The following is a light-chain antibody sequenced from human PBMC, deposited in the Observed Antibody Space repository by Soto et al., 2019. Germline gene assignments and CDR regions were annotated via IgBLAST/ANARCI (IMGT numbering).Light chain of an antibody. Sequence: EIVLTKSPGTLSLSPGERAPLSCRASKGVRRGSLAWYQQKPGQAPRLLIYGASSRATGIPDRFSGSGSGTDFTLTISRLEPEDFAVYYCQQYGSSPRTFGQGTKLEIK. CDR3: QQYGSSPRT. J-gene: IGKJ2*01. CDR1: KGVRRGS. CDR2: GAS. V-gene: IGKV3-20*01.